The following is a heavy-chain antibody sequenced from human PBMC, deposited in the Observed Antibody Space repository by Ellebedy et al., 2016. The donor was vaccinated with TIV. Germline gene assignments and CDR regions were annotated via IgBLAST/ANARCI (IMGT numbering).Heavy chain of an antibody. D-gene: IGHD3-10*01. CDR2: ISGGASKT. CDR3: AKGWSSETARYGEY. V-gene: IGHV3-23*01. CDR1: GFTFSSYA. Sequence: PGGSLRLSCAASGFTFSSYAMSRVRQAPGKGLEWVSVISGGASKTYYADSVKGRVTISKDNSKNTLYLQMNSLRAEDTAVYYCAKGWSSETARYGEYWGQGTLVTVSS. J-gene: IGHJ4*02.